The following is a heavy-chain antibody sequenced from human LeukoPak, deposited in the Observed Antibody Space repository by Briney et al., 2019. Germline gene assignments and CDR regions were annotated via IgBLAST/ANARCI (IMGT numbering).Heavy chain of an antibody. D-gene: IGHD6-13*01. CDR2: IKQDGSEK. J-gene: IGHJ4*02. V-gene: IGHV3-7*01. CDR1: GFTFTNYW. Sequence: GGSLRLSCAASGFTFTNYWMRWVRQAPGKGLEWVANIKQDGSEKHYVDSVKGRFTISRDNAKNSLYLQMNSLRDEDTAVYYCTTSYSCSWYASGTDYWGQGTLVTVSS. CDR3: TTSYSCSWYASGTDY.